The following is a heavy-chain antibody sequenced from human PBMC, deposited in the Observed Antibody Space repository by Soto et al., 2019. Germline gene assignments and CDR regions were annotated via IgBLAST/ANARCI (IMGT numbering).Heavy chain of an antibody. J-gene: IGHJ4*02. D-gene: IGHD5-12*01. V-gene: IGHV3-30*18. CDR2: ASYDGSYK. Sequence: QVQLVESGGGVVQPGRSLRLSCAASGFTFSSFGMHWVRQAPCKGLEWVAVASYDGSYKYYADSVKGRFTISRDNSKNTLYLQMNSLRAEDTAVYYCAKERPVVATTPDFDYWGQGTLDTVSS. CDR1: GFTFSSFG. CDR3: AKERPVVATTPDFDY.